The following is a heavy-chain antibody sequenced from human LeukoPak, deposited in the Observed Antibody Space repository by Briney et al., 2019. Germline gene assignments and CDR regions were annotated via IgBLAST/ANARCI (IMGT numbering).Heavy chain of an antibody. D-gene: IGHD6-19*01. J-gene: IGHJ4*02. CDR1: GFTFSSYS. Sequence: GGSLRLSCAASGFTFSSYSMNWVRQAPGKGLEWVASISSSSSYIYYADSVKGRFTNSRDTAKNSLSLQMNSLRAEDTAVYYCARDSSGWYGLIAYWGQGILVTVSS. CDR2: ISSSSSYI. V-gene: IGHV3-21*01. CDR3: ARDSSGWYGLIAY.